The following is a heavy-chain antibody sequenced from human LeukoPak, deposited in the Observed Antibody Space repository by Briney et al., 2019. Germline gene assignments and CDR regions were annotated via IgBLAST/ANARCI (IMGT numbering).Heavy chain of an antibody. CDR2: ISSSGSTI. D-gene: IGHD3-22*01. V-gene: IGHV3-11*04. CDR1: GFTFSDYY. Sequence: GGSLRLSCAASGFTFSDYYMSWIRQAPGKGLEWVSYISSSGSTIYYADSVKGRFTISRDNAKNSLYLQMNSLRAEDTAVYYCASYDSSGLPIGDYWGQGTLVTVSS. J-gene: IGHJ4*02. CDR3: ASYDSSGLPIGDY.